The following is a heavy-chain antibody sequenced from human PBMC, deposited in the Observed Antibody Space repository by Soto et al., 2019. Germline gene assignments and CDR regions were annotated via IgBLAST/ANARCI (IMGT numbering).Heavy chain of an antibody. CDR2: IYYSGST. J-gene: IGHJ4*02. CDR3: ARHYAGSSSSYIDY. V-gene: IGHV4-59*08. D-gene: IGHD6-13*01. CDR1: GGSISSYY. Sequence: SETLSLTCTVSGGSISSYYWSWIRQPPGKGLEWIGYIYYSGSTNYNPSLKSRVTISVDTSKNQFSLKLSSVTAADTAVYYCARHYAGSSSSYIDYWGQGTLVTVSS.